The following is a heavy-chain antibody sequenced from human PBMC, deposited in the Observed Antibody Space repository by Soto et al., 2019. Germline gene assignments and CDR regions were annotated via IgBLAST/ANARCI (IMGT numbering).Heavy chain of an antibody. CDR3: ARAKFESTGWHQFDI. CDR2: INHSGIT. D-gene: IGHD7-27*01. Sequence: PSETLSLTCAVHGGSFTGYYWSWIRQPPGKGLEWIGQINHSGITNYNPSLKSRVTISLDTSKNQFYLNLTSVTAADTAVYYCARAKFESTGWHQFDIWGQGTLVTVSS. CDR1: GGSFTGYY. J-gene: IGHJ4*02. V-gene: IGHV4-34*01.